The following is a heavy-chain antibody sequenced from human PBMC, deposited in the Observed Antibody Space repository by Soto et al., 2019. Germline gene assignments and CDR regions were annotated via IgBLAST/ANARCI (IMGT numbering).Heavy chain of an antibody. D-gene: IGHD6-19*01. CDR3: TKGRMAVAVAYFDS. V-gene: IGHV3-23*01. Sequence: GSLRLSCAASGFTFSTYAMSWVRQSPQKGLEWVSTISSSGETTYYADSVKGRFTISRDSSKNTLDLQMNSLRADDTALYYCTKGRMAVAVAYFDSWGQGTLVTVSS. CDR1: GFTFSTYA. CDR2: ISSSGETT. J-gene: IGHJ4*02.